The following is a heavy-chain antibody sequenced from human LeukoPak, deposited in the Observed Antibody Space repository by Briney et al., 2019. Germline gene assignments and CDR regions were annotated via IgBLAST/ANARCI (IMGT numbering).Heavy chain of an antibody. CDR1: GFTFSNAW. J-gene: IGHJ6*03. D-gene: IGHD2-2*01. V-gene: IGHV3-15*01. CDR3: TTVVVPAARYYYYYYYMDV. CDR2: IKSKTDGGTT. Sequence: GGSLRLSCAASGFTFSNAWMSGVRQAPGKGLEWVGRIKSKTDGGTTDYAAPVKGRFTISRDDSKNTLYLQMNSLKTEDTAVYYCTTVVVPAARYYYYYYYMDVWGKGTTVTVSS.